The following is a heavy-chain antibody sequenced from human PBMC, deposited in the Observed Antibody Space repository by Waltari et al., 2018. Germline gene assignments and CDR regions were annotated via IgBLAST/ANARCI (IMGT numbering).Heavy chain of an antibody. J-gene: IGHJ4*02. CDR1: GFTFSNYD. Sequence: QVQLLESGGGVVQPGGSLRLSCAASGFTFSNYDMHWVRQAPGKGLEWVAFVRDDGGNSYNIDSVKGRFTVSRDNSKNTLYVQMNSLRPEDTAIYYCARGGMGYYYSDYWGQGTLVLVSS. CDR2: VRDDGGNS. CDR3: ARGGMGYYYSDY. D-gene: IGHD1-1*01. V-gene: IGHV3-30*02.